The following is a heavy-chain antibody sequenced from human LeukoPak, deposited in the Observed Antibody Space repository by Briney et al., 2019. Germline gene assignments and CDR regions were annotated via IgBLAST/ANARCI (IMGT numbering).Heavy chain of an antibody. CDR2: IYHSGST. D-gene: IGHD6-19*01. V-gene: IGHV4-4*02. J-gene: IGHJ5*02. CDR1: GVSITDNW. Sequence: SETLSLTCAVSGVSITDNWWSWVRQPPGKGLEWIGEIYHSGSTNYNPSLKSRVTISVDKSKNQFSLKLSSVTAADTAVYYCARRAVAASSWFDPWGQGTLVTVSS. CDR3: ARRAVAASSWFDP.